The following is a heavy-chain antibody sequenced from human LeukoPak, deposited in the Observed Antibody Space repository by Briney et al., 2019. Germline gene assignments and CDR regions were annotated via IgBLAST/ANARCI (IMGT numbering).Heavy chain of an antibody. CDR2: IHLASGGT. V-gene: IGHV1-2*02. CDR3: ARLAAVPG. J-gene: IGHJ1*01. D-gene: IGHD6-19*01. CDR1: GYTFTGYY. Sequence: ASVKVSCKASGYTFTGYYLHWVRQAPGQGLEWMGWIHLASGGTSYAQKFQGRVTMTRDTSVSTAYMELSSLRSDDTAVYYCARLAAVPGWGQGTLVIVSS.